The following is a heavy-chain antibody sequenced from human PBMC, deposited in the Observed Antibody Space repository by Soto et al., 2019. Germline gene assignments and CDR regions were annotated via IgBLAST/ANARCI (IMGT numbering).Heavy chain of an antibody. CDR1: GGTFSSYA. V-gene: IGHV1-69*13. Sequence: ASVKVSCKASGGTFSSYAISWVRQAPGQGLEWMGGIIPIFGTANYAQKFQGRVTITADESTSTAYMELSSLRSEDTAVYYCALVVVAATPGLAYYYYGMDVWGQGTTVTVSS. CDR2: IIPIFGTA. D-gene: IGHD2-15*01. J-gene: IGHJ6*02. CDR3: ALVVVAATPGLAYYYYGMDV.